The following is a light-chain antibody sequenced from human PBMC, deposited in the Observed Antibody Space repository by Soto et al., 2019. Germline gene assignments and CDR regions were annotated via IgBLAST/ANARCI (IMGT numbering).Light chain of an antibody. J-gene: IGKJ4*01. Sequence: DIQMTQSPSSLSASLGDRVTITCQASKDISNYLNWYQQKPGKAPKLLIYDASNLETGVPSRFSGSGSGTDFTFTISSLQPEDIATYYCQQYDNLLLTFGGGTKVDIX. V-gene: IGKV1-33*01. CDR1: KDISNY. CDR3: QQYDNLLLT. CDR2: DAS.